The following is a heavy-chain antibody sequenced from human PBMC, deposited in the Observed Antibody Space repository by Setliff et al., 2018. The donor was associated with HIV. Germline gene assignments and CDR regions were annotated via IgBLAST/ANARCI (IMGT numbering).Heavy chain of an antibody. Sequence: SETLSLTCTVSGYSISTDYWTWIRQPPGKGLEWIGYIYNSASTSYNPSLKSRVTISVDTSKNQFSLKLSSVTAADTAVYYCARHSPSDYWGQGKLVTVSS. CDR3: ARHSPSDY. CDR1: GYSISTDY. V-gene: IGHV4-59*08. J-gene: IGHJ4*02. CDR2: IYNSAST.